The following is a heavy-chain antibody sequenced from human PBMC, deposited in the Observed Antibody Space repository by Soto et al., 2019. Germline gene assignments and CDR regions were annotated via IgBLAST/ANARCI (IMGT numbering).Heavy chain of an antibody. CDR2: VSGYGTKT. V-gene: IGHV3-23*01. D-gene: IGHD4-4*01. Sequence: GGSLRLSCAASGFTFSSYAMSWVRQAPGKGLEWVSGVSGYGTKTYYADSIQGRFTISRDSSKNTLYLQMNSLRVEDTAVYYCAKWNDYTDYWGQGTLVTVSS. CDR3: AKWNDYTDY. J-gene: IGHJ4*02. CDR1: GFTFSSYA.